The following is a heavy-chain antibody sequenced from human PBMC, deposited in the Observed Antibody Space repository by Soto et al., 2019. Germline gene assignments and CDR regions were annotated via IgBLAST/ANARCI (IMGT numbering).Heavy chain of an antibody. CDR2: ISSSTI. Sequence: GGSLRLSCAASGFTFSSYSMNWVRQAPGRGLGWVSYISSSTIYYADSVKGRFTISRDNAKNSLYLQMNSLRDEDTAVYYCARPSGPYSNYHLDYWGQGTRVTVSS. CDR1: GFTFSSYS. J-gene: IGHJ4*02. V-gene: IGHV3-48*02. CDR3: ARPSGPYSNYHLDY. D-gene: IGHD4-4*01.